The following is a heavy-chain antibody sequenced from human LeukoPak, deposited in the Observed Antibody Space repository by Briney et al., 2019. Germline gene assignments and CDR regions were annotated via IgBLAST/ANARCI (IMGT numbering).Heavy chain of an antibody. Sequence: PSETLSLTCGVSGGSITTTNYWGWVRPPPGGGLEWIGEISLAGRTRYNPSLQSRVHISIDESKNHLYLNLASVTAADTAVYYCSRESGPFCPFGHWGQGTLVAVTS. J-gene: IGHJ4*02. CDR3: SRESGPFCPFGH. CDR2: ISLAGRT. D-gene: IGHD1-26*01. CDR1: GGSITTTNY. V-gene: IGHV4-4*02.